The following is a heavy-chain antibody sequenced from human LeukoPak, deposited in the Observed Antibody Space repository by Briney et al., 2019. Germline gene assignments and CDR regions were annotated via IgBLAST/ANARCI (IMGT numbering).Heavy chain of an antibody. CDR1: GGSISGYY. D-gene: IGHD2-2*01. Sequence: SETLSLTCTVSGGSISGYYWGWIRQPPGKGLEWIGSIYHSGSTYYNPSLKSRVTISVDTSKNQFSLKLSSVTAADTAVYYCARDGPMIVVVPAARFTDPWGQGTLVTVSS. J-gene: IGHJ5*02. CDR2: IYHSGST. CDR3: ARDGPMIVVVPAARFTDP. V-gene: IGHV4-38-2*02.